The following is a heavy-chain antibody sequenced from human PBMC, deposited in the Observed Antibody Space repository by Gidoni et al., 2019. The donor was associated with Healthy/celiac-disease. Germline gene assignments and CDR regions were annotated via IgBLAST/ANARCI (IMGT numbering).Heavy chain of an antibody. J-gene: IGHJ3*02. D-gene: IGHD5-12*01. CDR3: ASPYSGYVIDAFDI. CDR2: IYPGDSDT. CDR1: GYSFTSYW. V-gene: IGHV5-51*01. Sequence: EVQLVQSGAEVQKPGESLKISCKGSGYSFTSYWICWVRQLPGKGMEWMGIIYPGDSDTRYSPSFQGQVTISADKSISTAYLQWSSLKASDTAMYYCASPYSGYVIDAFDIWCQGTMVTVSS.